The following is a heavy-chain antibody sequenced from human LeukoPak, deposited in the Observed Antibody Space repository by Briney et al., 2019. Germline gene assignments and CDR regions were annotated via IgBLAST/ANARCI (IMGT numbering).Heavy chain of an antibody. J-gene: IGHJ3*02. V-gene: IGHV3-53*01. Sequence: GGSLRLSCAASGFTVSSNYMSWVRQAPGKGLEWVSITYSDGSTNYADSVEGRFTTSRDNSKNTLSLQMNSLRAEDTAVYYCARKNHLFNAAFDIWGQGTVVTVSS. D-gene: IGHD1-14*01. CDR3: ARKNHLFNAAFDI. CDR1: GFTVSSNY. CDR2: TYSDGST.